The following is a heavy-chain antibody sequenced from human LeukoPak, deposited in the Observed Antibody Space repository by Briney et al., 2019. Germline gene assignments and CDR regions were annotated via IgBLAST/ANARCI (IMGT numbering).Heavy chain of an antibody. D-gene: IGHD5-18*01. J-gene: IGHJ6*03. CDR2: INHSGTT. Sequence: EASEALSLTCTVSGGSINSSSYYWGWIRQPPGKGLEWSGEINHSGTTDYNPSLQSRVTISLDTPKNQFSLKVTSVTAADTAVYYCARVRLPPYYYYFYYMDVGGTGTTVTVSS. CDR3: ARVRLPPYYYYFYYMDV. V-gene: IGHV4-39*07. CDR1: GGSINSSSYY.